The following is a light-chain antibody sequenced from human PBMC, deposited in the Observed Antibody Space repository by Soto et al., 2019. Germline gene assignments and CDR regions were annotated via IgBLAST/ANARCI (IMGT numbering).Light chain of an antibody. V-gene: IGKV4-1*01. CDR3: QQYYSTPYT. CDR1: QSVLYSSTNNNY. Sequence: DIVMTQTPDSLAVSLGERATINCKSSQSVLYSSTNNNYLAWYQQKPGQPPKLLIYWESTRESGVPERFSGRGSGTDFTISISGVETGDVAVYYCQQYYSTPYTFGRGNKLEIK. CDR2: WES. J-gene: IGKJ2*01.